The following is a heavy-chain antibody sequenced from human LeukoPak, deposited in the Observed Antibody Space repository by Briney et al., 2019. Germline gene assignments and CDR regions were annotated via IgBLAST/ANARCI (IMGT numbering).Heavy chain of an antibody. Sequence: SETLSLTCTVSGGSISSYYWSWIRQPAGKGLEWIGRIYIRGSTSYNPALKSRVTISVDTSKNQFSLKLSSVTAADTAVYYCARGYWFYFDYWGQGTLVTVSS. J-gene: IGHJ4*02. V-gene: IGHV4-4*07. CDR1: GGSISSYY. CDR2: IYIRGST. CDR3: ARGYWFYFDY. D-gene: IGHD2-8*02.